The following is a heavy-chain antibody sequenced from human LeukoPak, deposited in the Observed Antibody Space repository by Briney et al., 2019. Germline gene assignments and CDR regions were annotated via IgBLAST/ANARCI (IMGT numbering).Heavy chain of an antibody. CDR3: VRDRRLDYYYYIDV. J-gene: IGHJ6*03. Sequence: GGSLRLSCAASGFTFSTDCMSWVRQAPGEGLEWVSNIKQDGSEKYYVDSVKGRFTISRDNAKNSLYLQMNSLRAEDTAVYYCVRDRRLDYYYYIDVWGKGPTVTVSS. CDR1: GFTFSTDC. V-gene: IGHV3-7*01. CDR2: IKQDGSEK.